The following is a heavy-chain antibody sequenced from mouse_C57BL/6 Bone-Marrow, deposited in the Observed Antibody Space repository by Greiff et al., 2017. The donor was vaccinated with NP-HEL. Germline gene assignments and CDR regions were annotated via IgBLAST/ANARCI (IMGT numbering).Heavy chain of an antibody. CDR2: IDPSDSET. CDR1: GYTFTSYW. J-gene: IGHJ2*01. D-gene: IGHD1-1*01. Sequence: VQLQQPGAELVRPGSSVKLSCKASGYTFTSYWMHWVKQRPIQGLEWIGNIDPSDSETHSNQKFKDKATLTVDKSSSTAYMQLSSLTSEDSADYYGAREGVITTVVATEGYYFDYWGQGTTLTVSS. V-gene: IGHV1-52*01. CDR3: AREGVITTVVATEGYYFDY.